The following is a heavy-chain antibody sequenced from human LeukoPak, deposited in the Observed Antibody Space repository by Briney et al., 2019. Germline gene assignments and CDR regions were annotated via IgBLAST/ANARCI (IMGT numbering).Heavy chain of an antibody. CDR1: GGSISSGSYY. Sequence: SETLSLTCTVSGGSISSGSYYWSWIRQPAGKGLEWIGRIYTSGSTNYNPSLKSRVTISVDTSKNQFSLNLNSVTAADTAVYYCARRTVTNFDYWGQGTLVTVSS. CDR3: ARRTVTNFDY. D-gene: IGHD4-11*01. J-gene: IGHJ4*02. CDR2: IYTSGST. V-gene: IGHV4-61*02.